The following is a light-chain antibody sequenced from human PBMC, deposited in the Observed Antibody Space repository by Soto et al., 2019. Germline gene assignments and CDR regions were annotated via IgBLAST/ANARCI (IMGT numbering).Light chain of an antibody. CDR3: QTWGTGIRV. J-gene: IGLJ2*01. CDR1: SGHSSYA. Sequence: QSVLTQSPSASASLGASVKLTCTLSSGHSSYAIAWHQQQPEKGPRYLMKLNSDGSLSKGDGIPDRFSGSSSGAERYLTISSLQSEDEADYYCQTWGTGIRVFGGGTKVTVL. CDR2: LNSDGSL. V-gene: IGLV4-69*01.